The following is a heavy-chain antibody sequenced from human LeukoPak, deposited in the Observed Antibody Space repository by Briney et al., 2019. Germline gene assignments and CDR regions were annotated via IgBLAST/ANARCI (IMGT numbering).Heavy chain of an antibody. Sequence: ASVKVSCKASGYTCTSYGISWVRQAPGQGLEXXXXISAYNGNTNXAXXLXXXXTMTTDTSTSTAYMELRSLRSDDTAVYYCAREITGVKITAPLQYWGQGTLVTVSS. V-gene: IGHV1-18*01. CDR1: GYTCTSYG. D-gene: IGHD4-23*01. CDR2: ISAYNGNT. CDR3: AREITGVKITAPLQY. J-gene: IGHJ4*02.